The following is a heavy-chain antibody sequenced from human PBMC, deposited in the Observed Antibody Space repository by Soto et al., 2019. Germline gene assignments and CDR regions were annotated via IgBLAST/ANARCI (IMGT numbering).Heavy chain of an antibody. D-gene: IGHD1-7*01. V-gene: IGHV4-30-4*01. CDR1: GGSISSGNYY. J-gene: IGHJ4*02. CDR2: MSYSGST. Sequence: QVQLQESGPGLVKPSQTLSLTCTVSGGSISSGNYYWSWIRQPPGKGLEWFGFMSYSGSTSYNASLTIRVTISVDTSKSQFSLNLSFVTAADTAVYYCATMGTPATGLYYFDNWVQGTLVTVAS. CDR3: ATMGTPATGLYYFDN.